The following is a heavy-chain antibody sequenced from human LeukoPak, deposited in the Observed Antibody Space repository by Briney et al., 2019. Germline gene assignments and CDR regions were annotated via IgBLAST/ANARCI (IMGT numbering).Heavy chain of an antibody. CDR1: GGTFSSYA. D-gene: IGHD3-10*01. CDR3: ARALLWFGEFDY. Sequence: SVKVSCKASGGTFSSYAISWVRQAPGQGLEWMGGSIPIFGTANYAQKFQGRVTITADESTSTAYMELSSLRSEDTAVYYCARALLWFGEFDYWGQGTLVTVSS. J-gene: IGHJ4*02. V-gene: IGHV1-69*13. CDR2: SIPIFGTA.